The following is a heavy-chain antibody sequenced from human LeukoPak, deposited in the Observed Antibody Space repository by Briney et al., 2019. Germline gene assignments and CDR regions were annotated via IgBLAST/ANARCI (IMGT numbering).Heavy chain of an antibody. CDR2: ISWGGGST. CDR1: GFTLDDYA. J-gene: IGHJ4*02. D-gene: IGHD3-10*01. V-gene: IGHV3-43D*04. CDR3: AKDRSGNSYGHFDY. Sequence: GGSLRLSCAASGFTLDDYAMHWVRQAPGKGLEWVSLISWGGGSTYYADSVKGRFTISRDNSKNSLCLHMNSLRAEDTALYYCAKDRSGNSYGHFDYWGQGTLVTVSS.